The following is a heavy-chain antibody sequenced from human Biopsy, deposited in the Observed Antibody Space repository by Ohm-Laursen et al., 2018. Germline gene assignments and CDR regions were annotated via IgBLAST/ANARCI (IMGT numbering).Heavy chain of an antibody. D-gene: IGHD1-26*01. Sequence: GTLSLTCTVTYGSISGHFWSWIRQAPGKGLEWIGYVYYNGNTNYSPSLKSRPPISLDTSKDRFSLKLTSVTAADTAVYYCARHIGRSWKWAFDIWGRGTMVTVSS. CDR2: VYYNGNT. CDR3: ARHIGRSWKWAFDI. J-gene: IGHJ3*02. V-gene: IGHV4-59*08. CDR1: YGSISGHF.